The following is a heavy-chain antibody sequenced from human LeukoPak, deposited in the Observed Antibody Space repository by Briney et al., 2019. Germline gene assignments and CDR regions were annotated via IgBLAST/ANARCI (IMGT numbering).Heavy chain of an antibody. Sequence: ASVKVSCKASGGTFSSYSISWVRQAPGQGLEWMGGIIPIFDTADYAQKFQGRVTITADESTSTAYMELSSLRSEDTAVYYCAGGQGGSSWPRPYSYGMDVWGQGTTVTVSS. CDR3: AGGQGGSSWPRPYSYGMDV. CDR2: IIPIFDTA. J-gene: IGHJ6*02. CDR1: GGTFSSYS. V-gene: IGHV1-69*13. D-gene: IGHD6-13*01.